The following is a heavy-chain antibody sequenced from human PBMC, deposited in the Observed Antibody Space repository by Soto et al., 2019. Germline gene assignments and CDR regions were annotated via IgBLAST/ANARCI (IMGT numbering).Heavy chain of an antibody. CDR3: ARGSGLGDFDY. J-gene: IGHJ4*02. D-gene: IGHD4-17*01. V-gene: IGHV3-21*01. Sequence: GVLRLSCAASGFTFSSYSMNWVRQAPGKGLEWVSSISSSSSYIYYADSVKGRFTISRDNAKNSLYLQMNSLRAEDTAVYYCARGSGLGDFDYWGQGTLVTVSS. CDR1: GFTFSSYS. CDR2: ISSSSSYI.